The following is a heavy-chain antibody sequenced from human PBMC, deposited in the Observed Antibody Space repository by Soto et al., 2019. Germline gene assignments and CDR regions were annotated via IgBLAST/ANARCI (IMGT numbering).Heavy chain of an antibody. J-gene: IGHJ5*02. Sequence: QVRLVDSGGGVVQPGTSLRLSCAASGFTFSSYGMHWVRQAPGKGPEWEAVIWHDGNKKYYADSVKGRFTISRDNSKNTLSLQMNSLRVEDTAVYYCARGRLRNDDFCDSWGQGTLVTVSS. D-gene: IGHD1-1*01. CDR2: IWHDGNKK. CDR1: GFTFSSYG. CDR3: ARGRLRNDDFCDS. V-gene: IGHV3-33*01.